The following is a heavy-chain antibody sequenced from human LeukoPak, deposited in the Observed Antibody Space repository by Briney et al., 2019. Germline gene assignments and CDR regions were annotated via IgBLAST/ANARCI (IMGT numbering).Heavy chain of an antibody. Sequence: PSETLSLTCTVSGGSISSGGYYWSWIRQHPGKGLEWIGYIYYSGSTYYNPSLKSRVTISVDTSKNQFSLKLSSVTAADTAVYYCARDRRPAAMGDAVDIWGQGTMVTVSS. J-gene: IGHJ3*02. V-gene: IGHV4-31*03. D-gene: IGHD2-2*01. CDR1: GGSISSGGYY. CDR3: ARDRRPAAMGDAVDI. CDR2: IYYSGST.